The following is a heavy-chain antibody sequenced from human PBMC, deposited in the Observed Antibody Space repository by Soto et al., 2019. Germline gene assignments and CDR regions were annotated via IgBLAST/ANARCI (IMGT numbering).Heavy chain of an antibody. D-gene: IGHD3-16*01. CDR1: GFTFSSYG. CDR3: AKAYVWGSISGATVDY. J-gene: IGHJ4*02. Sequence: QVQLVESGGGVVQPGRSLRLSCAASGFTFSSYGMHWVRQAPGKGLEWVAVISYDGSNKYYADSVKGRFTISRDNSKNTLYLQMNSLRAEDTAVYYCAKAYVWGSISGATVDYWGQGTLVTVSS. CDR2: ISYDGSNK. V-gene: IGHV3-30*18.